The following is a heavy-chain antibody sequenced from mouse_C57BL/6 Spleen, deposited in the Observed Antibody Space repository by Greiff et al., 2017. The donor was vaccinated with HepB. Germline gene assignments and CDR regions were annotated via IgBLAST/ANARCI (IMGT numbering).Heavy chain of an antibody. D-gene: IGHD2-4*01. CDR2: ISGGGGNT. CDR1: GFTFSSYT. V-gene: IGHV5-9*01. J-gene: IGHJ2*01. Sequence: EVQGVESGGGLVKPGGSLKFSCAASGFTFSSYTMSWVRQTPEKSLEWVATISGGGGNTYYPDSVKGRFTISRDDAKNTLYLQMSSLRSEDTALYNCARHSLYDYDQNYFDYWGQGTTLTVSS. CDR3: ARHSLYDYDQNYFDY.